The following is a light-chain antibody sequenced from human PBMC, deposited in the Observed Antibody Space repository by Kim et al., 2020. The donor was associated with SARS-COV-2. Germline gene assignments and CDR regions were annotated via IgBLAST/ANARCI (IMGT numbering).Light chain of an antibody. V-gene: IGLV3-21*04. CDR1: NIGRKR. Sequence: APGKTARITCVGNNIGRKRVHWYPPEPGQAPVRVIYYESDRPSGSPERCSGSNSGNTATLTISRVEAGDEADYYCQVWDSSSDHPVFGGGTKLTVL. CDR2: YES. J-gene: IGLJ3*02. CDR3: QVWDSSSDHPV.